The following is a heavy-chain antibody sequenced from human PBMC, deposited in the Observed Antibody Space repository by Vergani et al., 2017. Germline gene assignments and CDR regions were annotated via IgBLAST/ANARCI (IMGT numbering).Heavy chain of an antibody. Sequence: EVQLVESGGGLIQPGGSLRLSCAASGFTVSNNYMNWVRQAPGKGLEWVSSISSSSSYIYYADSVKGRFTISRDNAKNSLYLQMNSLRAEDTAVYYCARVGVVVPAAIGFRRWAFDIWGQGTLVTVSS. CDR1: GFTVSNNY. CDR2: ISSSSSYI. J-gene: IGHJ4*02. V-gene: IGHV3-21*01. CDR3: ARVGVVVPAAIGFRRWAFDI. D-gene: IGHD2-2*01.